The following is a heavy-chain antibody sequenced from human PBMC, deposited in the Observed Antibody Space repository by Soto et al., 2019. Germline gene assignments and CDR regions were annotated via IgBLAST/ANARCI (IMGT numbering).Heavy chain of an antibody. Sequence: SXRRSCAASGFTFINYDMNCVRQAPGKGLEWVSAISNSFSDGNTHYADSVKGRFTISRDNDKNTVFVEMNSLRSEDTAVYYCAKVFSPERGNYFDYWGQGTLVTVSS. J-gene: IGHJ4*02. D-gene: IGHD1-1*01. CDR3: AKVFSPERGNYFDY. CDR2: ISNSFSDGNT. V-gene: IGHV3-23*01. CDR1: GFTFINYD.